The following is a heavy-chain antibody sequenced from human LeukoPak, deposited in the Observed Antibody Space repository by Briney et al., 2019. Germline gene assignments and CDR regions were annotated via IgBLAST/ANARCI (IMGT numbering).Heavy chain of an antibody. V-gene: IGHV3-66*01. CDR2: IYSGGST. J-gene: IGHJ4*02. Sequence: GGSLRLSCAASGFTFSSNYMNWVRQAPGKGLEWVSVIYSGGSTNYADSVMGRFTISRDNSKNTLYLQMNSLRAEDTAVYYCARDDYYGSRRGPLWGQGTLVTVSS. CDR1: GFTFSSNY. CDR3: ARDDYYGSRRGPL. D-gene: IGHD3-10*01.